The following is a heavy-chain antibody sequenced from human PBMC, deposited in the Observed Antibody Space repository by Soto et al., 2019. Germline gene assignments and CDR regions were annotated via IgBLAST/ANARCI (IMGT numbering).Heavy chain of an antibody. CDR1: GGSISSRSYY. J-gene: IGHJ6*02. D-gene: IGHD3-9*01. Sequence: SETLSLTCPVSGGSISSRSYYWGWIRQPPGKGLEWIGTIYYSGSTYYNPSLKSRVTISVDTSKNQFSLKLSSVTAADTAVYYFSSQQPQYDILTGYNYYYYGMDVWGQGTTVTVS. V-gene: IGHV4-39*01. CDR3: SSQQPQYDILTGYNYYYYGMDV. CDR2: IYYSGST.